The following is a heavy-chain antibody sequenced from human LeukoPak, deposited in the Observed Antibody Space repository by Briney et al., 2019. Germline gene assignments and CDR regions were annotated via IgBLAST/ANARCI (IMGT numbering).Heavy chain of an antibody. CDR1: GFTFSSYA. V-gene: IGHV3-30-3*01. J-gene: IGHJ4*02. CDR2: ISYDGSNK. Sequence: PGGSLRLSCAASGFTFSSYAMHWVRQAPGKGLEWVAVISYDGSNKYYADSVKGRFTISRDYSKNTLYLQMNSLRAEDTAVYYCAMSVEMPPIPSFDYWGQGTLVTVSS. D-gene: IGHD5-24*01. CDR3: AMSVEMPPIPSFDY.